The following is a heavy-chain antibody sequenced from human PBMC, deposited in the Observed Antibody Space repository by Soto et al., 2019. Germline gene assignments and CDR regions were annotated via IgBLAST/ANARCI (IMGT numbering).Heavy chain of an antibody. V-gene: IGHV1-69*13. J-gene: IGHJ6*02. Sequence: GASVKVSCKASGATLNTFITYGITWVRQAPGQGLEWMGGIIPVFGTANYAQKFQGRVTISADESRRTVYLQVSSLRVEDTAMYYCVRENYYYGMDVWGQGTAVTVSS. CDR3: VRENYYYGMDV. CDR2: IIPVFGTA. CDR1: GATLNTFITYG.